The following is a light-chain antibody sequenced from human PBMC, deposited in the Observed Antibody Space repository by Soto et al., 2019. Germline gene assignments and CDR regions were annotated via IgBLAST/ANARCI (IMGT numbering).Light chain of an antibody. Sequence: DIQMTQSPSSLSTSVGDRVTISCRASQSISSFLNWFQQKPGKAPKLLIYAASSLQSGVPSRFSGSGSGTNFPLTSDSLQPEDFATYYCQQRYSIWWTFGQGTKVEFK. CDR2: AAS. CDR1: QSISSF. CDR3: QQRYSIWWT. V-gene: IGKV1-39*01. J-gene: IGKJ1*01.